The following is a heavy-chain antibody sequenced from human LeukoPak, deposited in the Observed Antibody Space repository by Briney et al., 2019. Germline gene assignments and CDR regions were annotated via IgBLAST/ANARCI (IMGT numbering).Heavy chain of an antibody. CDR3: ARGGTMIEGYYYMDV. CDR1: GGSISSYY. Sequence: SETLSLTCTVSGGSISSYYWSWIRQPAGKGLEWIGRIYTSGSTKYNPSLKSRVTISVDTSKNQFSLKLSSVTAADTAVYYCARGGTMIEGYYYMDVWGKGTTVTVSS. V-gene: IGHV4-4*07. D-gene: IGHD3-22*01. CDR2: IYTSGST. J-gene: IGHJ6*03.